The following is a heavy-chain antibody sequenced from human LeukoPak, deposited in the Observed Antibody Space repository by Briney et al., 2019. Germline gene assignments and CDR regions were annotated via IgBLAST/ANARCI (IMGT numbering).Heavy chain of an antibody. J-gene: IGHJ4*02. V-gene: IGHV3-23*01. CDR1: GFTFSSYA. CDR3: TTGWEWFGD. D-gene: IGHD3-10*01. CDR2: ISGSGGST. Sequence: PGGSLRLSCAASGFTFSSYAMSWVRQAPGKGLEWVSAISGSGGSTYYADSVKGRFTISRDNSKNTLYLQMNSLKTEDTAVYYCTTGWEWFGDWGQGTLVTVSS.